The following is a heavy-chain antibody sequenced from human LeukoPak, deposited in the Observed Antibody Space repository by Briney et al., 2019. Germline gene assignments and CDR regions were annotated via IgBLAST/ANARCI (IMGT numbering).Heavy chain of an antibody. CDR3: ARAPSGYYDSSGHSPAFY. D-gene: IGHD3-22*01. V-gene: IGHV1-18*04. CDR2: ISAYNGNT. Sequence: ASVKVSCKASGYTFTGYYMHWVRQAPGQGLEWMGWISAYNGNTNYAQKLQGRVTMTTDTSTSTAYMELRSLRSDDTAVYYCARAPSGYYDSSGHSPAFYWGQGTLVTVSS. CDR1: GYTFTGYY. J-gene: IGHJ4*02.